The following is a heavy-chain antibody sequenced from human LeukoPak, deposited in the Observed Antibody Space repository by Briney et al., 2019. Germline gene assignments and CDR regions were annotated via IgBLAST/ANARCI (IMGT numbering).Heavy chain of an antibody. J-gene: IGHJ5*02. V-gene: IGHV4-39*01. D-gene: IGHD6-13*01. Sequence: PSETLSLTCTVSRGSIRTADYYWAWVRQPPGEGLEWLGSIYFSGIPYFNPYLKSRVAVSLDTSKKQFSLKVTSVNASDTAVYFCARTSSWYAGAWFDPWGQGPLVTVSS. CDR2: IYFSGIP. CDR1: RGSIRTADYY. CDR3: ARTSSWYAGAWFDP.